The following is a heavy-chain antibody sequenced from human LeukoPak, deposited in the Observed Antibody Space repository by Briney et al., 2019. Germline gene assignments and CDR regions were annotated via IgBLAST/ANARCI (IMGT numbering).Heavy chain of an antibody. D-gene: IGHD4-23*01. CDR1: RFTFSSAW. CDR2: IKSKADGGAK. Sequence: KPGGSLRLSCAASRFTFSSAWMSWVRQAPGKGLEWVGRIKSKADGGAKDYAAPVKGKFSVTRDDSRNIFYLQMDSLKTEDTAVFYCTTAPYDGKDYWGQGTPVTVSS. J-gene: IGHJ4*02. V-gene: IGHV3-15*01. CDR3: TTAPYDGKDY.